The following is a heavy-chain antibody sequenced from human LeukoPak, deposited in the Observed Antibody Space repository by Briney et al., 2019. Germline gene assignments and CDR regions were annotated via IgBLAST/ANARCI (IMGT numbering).Heavy chain of an antibody. CDR1: GGSISSSSYY. V-gene: IGHV4-39*01. CDR2: IYYSGST. J-gene: IGHJ6*03. Sequence: PSETLSLTCTVSGGSISSSSYYWGWIRQPPWKGLEWIGSIYYSGSTYYNPSLKSRVTISVDTSKNQFSLKLSSVTAADTAVYCCARHQREIVVYAILDHYYYMDFWGKGTTVTVSS. CDR3: ARHQREIVVYAILDHYYYMDF. D-gene: IGHD2-8*02.